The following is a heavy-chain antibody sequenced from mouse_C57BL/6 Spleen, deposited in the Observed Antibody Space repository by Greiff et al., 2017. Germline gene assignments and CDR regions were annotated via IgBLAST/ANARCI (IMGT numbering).Heavy chain of an antibody. V-gene: IGHV1-15*01. Sequence: QVQLQQSGAELVRPGASVTLSCKASGYTFTDYEMHWVKQTPVHGLEWIGAIDPETGGTAYNQKFKGKAILTADKSSRTAYMELRSLTSEDSAVYYCTRSDGNYAMDYWGQGTSVTVSS. CDR2: IDPETGGT. D-gene: IGHD2-1*01. J-gene: IGHJ4*01. CDR3: TRSDGNYAMDY. CDR1: GYTFTDYE.